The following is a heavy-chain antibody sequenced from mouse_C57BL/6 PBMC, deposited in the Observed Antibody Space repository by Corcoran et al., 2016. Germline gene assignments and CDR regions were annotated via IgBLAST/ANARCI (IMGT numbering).Heavy chain of an antibody. J-gene: IGHJ4*01. CDR1: GFSLSTSGMG. CDR3: ARRLYGSSYDYAMDY. Sequence: QVTLKESGPGILQSSQTLSLTCSFSGFSLSTSGMGVSWIRQPSGKGLEWLAHIYWDDDKRYNPSLKSLLTISKDTSRNQVFLKITSVDTADTATYYCARRLYGSSYDYAMDYWGQGTSVTVSS. CDR2: IYWDDDK. D-gene: IGHD1-1*01. V-gene: IGHV8-12*01.